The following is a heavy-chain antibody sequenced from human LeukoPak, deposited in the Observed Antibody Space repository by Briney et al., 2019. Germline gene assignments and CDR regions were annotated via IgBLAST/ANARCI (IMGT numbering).Heavy chain of an antibody. Sequence: GSLRLSCAASGFTFSSYWMHWVRQAPGKGLVWVSRINSDGSRTSYADSVKGRFTISRDNAKNTLYLQMNSLRAEDTAVYFCARVLTGGYDWFDPWGQGTLVTVSS. CDR2: INSDGSRT. D-gene: IGHD1-26*01. CDR1: GFTFSSYW. CDR3: ARVLTGGYDWFDP. J-gene: IGHJ5*02. V-gene: IGHV3-74*01.